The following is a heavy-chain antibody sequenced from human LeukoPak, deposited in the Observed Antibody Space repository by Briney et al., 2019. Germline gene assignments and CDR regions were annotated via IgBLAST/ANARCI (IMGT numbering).Heavy chain of an antibody. CDR3: ATDDSSGYYYRKTFDY. CDR2: FDPEDGET. CDR1: GYTLTELS. Sequence: GASVKVSCKVSGYTLTELSMHWVRQAPGKGLEWMGGFDPEDGETIYAQKFQGRVTMTEDTSTDTAYMELSSLRSEDTAVYYCATDDSSGYYYRKTFDYWGQGTLVTVSS. D-gene: IGHD3-22*01. J-gene: IGHJ4*02. V-gene: IGHV1-24*01.